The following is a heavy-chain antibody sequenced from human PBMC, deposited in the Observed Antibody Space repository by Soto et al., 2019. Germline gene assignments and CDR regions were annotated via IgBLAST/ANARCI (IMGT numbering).Heavy chain of an antibody. CDR2: ISYDGDNK. J-gene: IGHJ6*02. V-gene: IGHV3-30-3*01. CDR3: ARGTTTSAFSAMDV. Sequence: QVQLVESGGGVVQPGRSLRLSCAVSGFTFSYHALNWVRQAPGKGLEWVAVISYDGDNKYIAESVKGRFTISRDNSKNTVSLQMNSLSAEDTAMYFCARGTTTSAFSAMDVWGPGTTVTVSS. CDR1: GFTFSYHA. D-gene: IGHD1-1*01.